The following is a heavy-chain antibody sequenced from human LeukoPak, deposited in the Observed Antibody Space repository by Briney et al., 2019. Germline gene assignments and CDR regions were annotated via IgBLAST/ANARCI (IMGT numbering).Heavy chain of an antibody. V-gene: IGHV1-69*05. CDR2: IIPIFGTA. Sequence: AASVKVSCKASGGTFSSYAISWVRQAPGQGLEWMGGIIPIFGTANYAQKFQGRVTITTDESTSTAYMELSSLRSEDTAVYYCARRLYYYDSSGHYAFDIWGQGTMVTVSS. J-gene: IGHJ3*02. D-gene: IGHD3-22*01. CDR3: ARRLYYYDSSGHYAFDI. CDR1: GGTFSSYA.